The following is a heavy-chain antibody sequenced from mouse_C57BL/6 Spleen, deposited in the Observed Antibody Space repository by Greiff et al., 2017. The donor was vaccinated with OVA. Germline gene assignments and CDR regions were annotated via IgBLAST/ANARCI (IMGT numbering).Heavy chain of an antibody. D-gene: IGHD2-2*01. Sequence: VQLKESGPGLVKPSQSLSLTCSVTGYSITSGYYWNWIRQFPGNKLEWMGYISYDGSNNYNPSLKNRISITRDTSKNQFFLKLNSVTTEDTATYYCARGGYYGYDLNAYWGQGTLVTVSA. CDR2: ISYDGSN. CDR3: ARGGYYGYDLNAY. CDR1: GYSITSGYY. J-gene: IGHJ3*01. V-gene: IGHV3-6*01.